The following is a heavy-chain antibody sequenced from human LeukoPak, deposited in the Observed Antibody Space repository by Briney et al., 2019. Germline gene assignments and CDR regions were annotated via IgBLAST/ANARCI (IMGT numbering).Heavy chain of an antibody. CDR1: GGSISSSSYY. CDR3: ARDDSSGYGFGY. D-gene: IGHD3-22*01. CDR2: IYYSGST. Sequence: SETLSLTCTVSGGSISSSSYYWGWIRQPPGKGLEWIGSIYYSGSTYYNPSLKSRVTISVDTSKNQFSLKLSSVTAADTAVYYCARDDSSGYGFGYWGQGTLVTVSS. V-gene: IGHV4-39*07. J-gene: IGHJ4*02.